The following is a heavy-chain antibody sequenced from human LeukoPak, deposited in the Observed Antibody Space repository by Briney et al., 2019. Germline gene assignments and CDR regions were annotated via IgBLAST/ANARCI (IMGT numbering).Heavy chain of an antibody. CDR3: ARRRSGIAEASRRWFDS. V-gene: IGHV4-59*12. Sequence: SETLSLTCTVSGGSISSYYWSWIRQPPGKGLEWIGYIYYSGSTNYNPSLKSRVTISVDTSKNQFSLKLSSVTAADTAVYYCARRRSGIAEASRRWFDSWGQGTLVTVSS. J-gene: IGHJ5*01. D-gene: IGHD6-13*01. CDR1: GGSISSYY. CDR2: IYYSGST.